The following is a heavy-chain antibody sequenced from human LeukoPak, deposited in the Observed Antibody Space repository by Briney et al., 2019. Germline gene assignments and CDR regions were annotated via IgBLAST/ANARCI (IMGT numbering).Heavy chain of an antibody. J-gene: IGHJ4*02. CDR2: ISYDGSNK. D-gene: IGHD3-10*01. V-gene: IGHV3-30*18. Sequence: PGRSLRLSCAASGFTFSSYGMHWVRQAPGKGLEWVAVISYDGSNKYYADSVKGRLTISRDNSKNTLYLQMNSLRAEDTAVYYCAKMRESDGASFDYWGQGTLVTVSS. CDR3: AKMRESDGASFDY. CDR1: GFTFSSYG.